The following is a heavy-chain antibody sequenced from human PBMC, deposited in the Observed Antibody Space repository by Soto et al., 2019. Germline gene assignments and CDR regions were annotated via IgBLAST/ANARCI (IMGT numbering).Heavy chain of an antibody. V-gene: IGHV4-39*01. CDR3: ARHGGRGFVEGFGVVIGHWFDP. CDR2: IYYSGST. Sequence: NPSETLSLTCTVSGGCISSGYYYWSWIRQPPGKGLEWIGYIYYSGSTYYNPSLKSRVTISVDTSKNQFSLKLSSVTAADTAVYYCARHGGRGFVEGFGVVIGHWFDPWGQGTLVTVSS. D-gene: IGHD3-3*01. J-gene: IGHJ5*02. CDR1: GGCISSGYYY.